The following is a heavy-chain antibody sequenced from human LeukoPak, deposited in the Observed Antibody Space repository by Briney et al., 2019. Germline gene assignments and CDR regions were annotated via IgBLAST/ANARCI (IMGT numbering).Heavy chain of an antibody. D-gene: IGHD3-22*01. V-gene: IGHV4-39*01. J-gene: IGHJ4*02. CDR1: GGSISSSSYY. Sequence: PSETLSLTCTVSGGSISSSSYYWGWIRQHPGMGLEWIGSIHYSGSTYYNPSLKSRVTISVDTSKNQFSLKLSSVTAADTAVYYCARHYYYDSSGYYYDYFDYWGQGTLVTVSS. CDR3: ARHYYYDSSGYYYDYFDY. CDR2: IHYSGST.